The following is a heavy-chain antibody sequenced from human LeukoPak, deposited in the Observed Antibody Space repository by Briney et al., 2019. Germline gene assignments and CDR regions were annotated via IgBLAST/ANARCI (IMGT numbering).Heavy chain of an antibody. J-gene: IGHJ6*02. V-gene: IGHV3-43*01. CDR3: AKDISGDYQDSYYYYGMDV. CDR2: ISWDGGST. Sequence: GGSLRLSCAASGFTFDDYTMHWVRQAPGKGLEWVSLISWDGGSTYYADSVKGRFTISRDNSKNSLYLQMNSLRTEDTALYYCAKDISGDYQDSYYYYGMDVWGQGTTVTVSS. D-gene: IGHD4-17*01. CDR1: GFTFDDYT.